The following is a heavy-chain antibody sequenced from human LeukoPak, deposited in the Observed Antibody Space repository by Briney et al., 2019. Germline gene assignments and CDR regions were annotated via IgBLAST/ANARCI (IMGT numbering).Heavy chain of an antibody. CDR3: ARQKDIVVVPAASRAAADSYYFDY. CDR1: GGSFSGYY. CDR2: INHSGST. J-gene: IGHJ4*02. Sequence: PSETLSLTCAVCGGSFSGYYWSWIRQPPGKGLEWMGEINHSGSTNYNPSLKSRVTISVDTSKNQFSLKLSSVTAADTAVYYCARQKDIVVVPAASRAAADSYYFDYWGQGTLVTVSS. V-gene: IGHV4-34*01. D-gene: IGHD2-2*01.